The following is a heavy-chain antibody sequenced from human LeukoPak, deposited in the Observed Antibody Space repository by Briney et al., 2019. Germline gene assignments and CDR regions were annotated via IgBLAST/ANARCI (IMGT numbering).Heavy chain of an antibody. CDR1: GGSISSGGYY. CDR2: IYYSGST. V-gene: IGHV4-31*03. J-gene: IGHJ4*02. CDR3: ARESLRSGYYDFWSGYYTGSKYYFDY. D-gene: IGHD3-3*01. Sequence: SETLSLTCTVSGGSISSGGYYWSWIRQHPGKGLEWIGYIYYSGSTYYNPSLKSRVTISVDTSKNQFSLKLSSVTAADTAVYYCARESLRSGYYDFWSGYYTGSKYYFDYWGQGTLVTVSS.